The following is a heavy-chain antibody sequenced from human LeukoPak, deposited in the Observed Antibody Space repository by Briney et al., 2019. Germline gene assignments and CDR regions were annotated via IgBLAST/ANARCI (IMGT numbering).Heavy chain of an antibody. J-gene: IGHJ5*02. CDR3: ARDHISEYSRSHSHFDP. Sequence: SETLSLTCTVSGGSISGHYWSWIRQPPGKGLEWIGYIYYRGSTSYNPSLKSRVTISVDTSKNQFSLDLSSVTAADTAVYYCARDHISEYSRSHSHFDPWGQGTLVTVSS. CDR2: IYYRGST. V-gene: IGHV4-59*11. D-gene: IGHD5-12*01. CDR1: GGSISGHY.